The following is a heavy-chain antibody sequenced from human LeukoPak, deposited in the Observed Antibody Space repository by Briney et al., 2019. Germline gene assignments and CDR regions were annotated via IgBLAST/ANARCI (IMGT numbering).Heavy chain of an antibody. D-gene: IGHD3-9*01. CDR3: ARVAAIFNNWFDP. J-gene: IGHJ5*02. CDR2: IYQSGST. CDR1: GYTISSGYY. Sequence: SETLSLTCTVSGYTISSGYYWGWIRQPPGKGLEWIGSIYQSGSTYYNPSLKSRVTISVDTSKNQFSLKLSSVTAADTAVYYCARVAAIFNNWFDPWGQGTLVTVSS. V-gene: IGHV4-38-2*02.